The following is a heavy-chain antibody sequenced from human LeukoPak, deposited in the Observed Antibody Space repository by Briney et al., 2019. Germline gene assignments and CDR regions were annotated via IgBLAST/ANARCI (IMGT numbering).Heavy chain of an antibody. D-gene: IGHD3-16*01. Sequence: PGGSLRLSCAASGFTFSSYWMSWFRQIPGKGLEWLGNIKTDGSEKYYLDSVRSRFTISRDNAKNSLFLQMNSLRGEDTAVYYCVRDCVWGAYDPDYWGQGTLVTVTS. CDR3: VRDCVWGAYDPDY. V-gene: IGHV3-7*01. CDR2: IKTDGSEK. CDR1: GFTFSSYW. J-gene: IGHJ4*02.